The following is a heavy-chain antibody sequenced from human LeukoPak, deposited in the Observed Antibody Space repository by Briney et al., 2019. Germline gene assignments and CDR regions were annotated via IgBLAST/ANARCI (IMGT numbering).Heavy chain of an antibody. CDR1: GFTLDDYA. J-gene: IGHJ4*02. Sequence: GGSLRLSCAASGFTLDDYAMHWVRQAPGKGLEWVSGISWNSGSIGYADSVKGRFTISRDNAKNSLYLQMNSLRAEDTALYYCAKGTTLYYDSSGYYYDYWGQGTLVTVSS. V-gene: IGHV3-9*01. D-gene: IGHD3-22*01. CDR3: AKGTTLYYDSSGYYYDY. CDR2: ISWNSGSI.